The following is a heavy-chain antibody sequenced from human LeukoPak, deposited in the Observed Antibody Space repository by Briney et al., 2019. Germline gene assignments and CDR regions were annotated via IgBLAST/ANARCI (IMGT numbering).Heavy chain of an antibody. Sequence: ASVKVSCKASGYTFTNYYMHWVRQAPGQGLEWMGIINPSDGSTSYAQKFQGRVTMTRDTSTSTVYMEVSSLRSEDTAVYYCARGGPRGDTAMVLTNWGQGTLVTVCS. CDR1: GYTFTNYY. V-gene: IGHV1-46*01. CDR3: ARGGPRGDTAMVLTN. CDR2: INPSDGST. D-gene: IGHD5-18*01. J-gene: IGHJ4*02.